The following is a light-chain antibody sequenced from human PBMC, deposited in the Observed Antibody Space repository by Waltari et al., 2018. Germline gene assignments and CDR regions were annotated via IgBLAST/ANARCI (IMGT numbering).Light chain of an antibody. J-gene: IGKJ1*01. CDR1: QSVFSN. Sequence: DIVMLPAPATLSVSPGERATLSCRASQSVFSNLAWYQQKPDQAPMLLIFGAYTMATDIPGMFSGSGSGTEFTLTISSLQSEDAAVYYCLQYNDWPPWTFGQGTTVEIK. CDR3: LQYNDWPPWT. V-gene: IGKV3-15*01. CDR2: GAY.